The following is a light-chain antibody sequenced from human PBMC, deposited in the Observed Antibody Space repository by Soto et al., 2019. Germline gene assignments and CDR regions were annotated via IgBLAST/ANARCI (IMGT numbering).Light chain of an antibody. J-gene: IGKJ2*01. Sequence: EIILTQSPASLSVSPGERATLSCRAIQSVNNNLAWYQQKRGQAPRLLIYGASTRATGIPGRFRGSGSGTEFTLTITSLKSEDFAVYFCQQYNNWPPDTFGQGTKVDIK. V-gene: IGKV3-15*01. CDR2: GAS. CDR3: QQYNNWPPDT. CDR1: QSVNNN.